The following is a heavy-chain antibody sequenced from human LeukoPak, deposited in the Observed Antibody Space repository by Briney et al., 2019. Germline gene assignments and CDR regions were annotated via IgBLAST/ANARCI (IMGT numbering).Heavy chain of an antibody. Sequence: GGSLRLSCAASGFTFNNVGMSWVRQAPGKGLEWVSSISGSDETTYYADSVKGRFTISRDNSKNTLYLQMNSLRAEDTAVYYCARDPSHITIFGVVIKGSSYFDYWGQGTLVTVSS. V-gene: IGHV3-23*01. D-gene: IGHD3-3*01. J-gene: IGHJ4*02. CDR1: GFTFNNVG. CDR2: ISGSDETT. CDR3: ARDPSHITIFGVVIKGSSYFDY.